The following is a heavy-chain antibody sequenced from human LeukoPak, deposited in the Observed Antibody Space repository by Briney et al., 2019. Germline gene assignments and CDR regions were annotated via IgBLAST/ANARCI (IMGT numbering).Heavy chain of an antibody. V-gene: IGHV4-34*01. Sequence: SETLSLTCAVYGGPFGGTSWSWIRNPPGKGLEWIGEINHSGSTNYNPSLKSRVTISEDTSKNQFTLKLSSVTAADTAVYYCASRRLGQDYWGQGTLVTVSS. CDR1: GGPFGGTS. CDR2: INHSGST. J-gene: IGHJ4*02. CDR3: ASRRLGQDY. D-gene: IGHD3-16*01.